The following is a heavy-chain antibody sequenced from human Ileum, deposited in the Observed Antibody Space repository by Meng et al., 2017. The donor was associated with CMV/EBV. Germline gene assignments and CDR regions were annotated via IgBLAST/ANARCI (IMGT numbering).Heavy chain of an antibody. Sequence: LRLSCAVYGGSFSVYYWSWIRQPPGKGLEWIGEINHSGSTNYNPSLKSRVTISVDTSKNQFSLKLSSVTAADTAVYYCARASKRVRYYYGMDVWGQGTTVTVSS. CDR1: GGSFSVYY. CDR2: INHSGST. CDR3: ARASKRVRYYYGMDV. J-gene: IGHJ6*02. D-gene: IGHD3-10*01. V-gene: IGHV4-34*01.